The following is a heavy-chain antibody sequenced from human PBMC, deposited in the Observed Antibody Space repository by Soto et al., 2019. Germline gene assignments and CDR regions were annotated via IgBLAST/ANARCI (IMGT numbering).Heavy chain of an antibody. D-gene: IGHD1-26*01. V-gene: IGHV4-59*02. Sequence: PSETLSLTRRVSNVSVSGSYWAWIRQPPGKGLEWIGWVYSSGTTKYNPSLKSRVTISMDTSKNEVFLKLTSVTTSDTAVYFCAKDRGGRGPFDPWGQGTLVTVSS. CDR1: NVSVSGSY. J-gene: IGHJ5*01. CDR2: VYSSGTT. CDR3: AKDRGGRGPFDP.